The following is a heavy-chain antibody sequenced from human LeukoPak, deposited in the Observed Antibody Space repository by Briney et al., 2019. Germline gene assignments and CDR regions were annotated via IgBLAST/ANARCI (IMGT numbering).Heavy chain of an antibody. J-gene: IGHJ4*02. CDR2: IYYSGST. D-gene: IGHD2-21*02. Sequence: SETLSLTCTVSGGSISSSSYYWGWIRQPPGKGLEWLGSIYYSGSTYYNPSLKSRVTISVDTSKNQFSLKLSSVTAADTAVYYCARVVVVTAILKTYSFDYWGQGTLVTVSS. CDR1: GGSISSSSYY. V-gene: IGHV4-39*07. CDR3: ARVVVVTAILKTYSFDY.